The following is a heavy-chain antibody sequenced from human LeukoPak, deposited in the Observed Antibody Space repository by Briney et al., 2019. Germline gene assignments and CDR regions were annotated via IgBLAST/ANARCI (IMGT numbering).Heavy chain of an antibody. V-gene: IGHV3-48*03. J-gene: IGHJ5*02. CDR3: ARGISAAGRYWFDP. Sequence: SGGSLRLSCAASGFTFSSYEMNWVRQAPGKGLEWVSYISSSGSTIYYADSVKGRFTISRDNANNSLYLQMNSLRAEDTAVYYCARGISAAGRYWFDPWGQGTLVTVSS. CDR1: GFTFSSYE. CDR2: ISSSGSTI. D-gene: IGHD6-13*01.